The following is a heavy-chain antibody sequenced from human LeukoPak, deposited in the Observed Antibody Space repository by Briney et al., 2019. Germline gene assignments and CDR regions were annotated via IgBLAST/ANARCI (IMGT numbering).Heavy chain of an antibody. D-gene: IGHD5-12*01. CDR2: INHSGST. J-gene: IGHJ3*02. CDR3: ARSVSDYNSFDI. V-gene: IGHV4-34*01. CDR1: GGSFSGYY. Sequence: SETLSLTCAVYGGSFSGYYWSWIRQPPGKGLEWIGEINHSGSTNYNPSLKSRVTISVDTSKNQFSLKLSSVTAADTALYYCARSVSDYNSFDIWGQGTMVTVSS.